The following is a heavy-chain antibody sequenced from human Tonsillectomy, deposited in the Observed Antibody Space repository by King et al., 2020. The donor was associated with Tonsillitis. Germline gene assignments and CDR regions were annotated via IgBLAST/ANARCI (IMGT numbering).Heavy chain of an antibody. V-gene: IGHV3-30*18. J-gene: IGHJ6*02. CDR3: AKNQGSRIPVWLSDYYYGMDV. D-gene: IGHD5-18*01. Sequence: VQLVESGGGVVQPGRSLRLSCAASGFTFSDYVMHWVRQAPGKGLEWVAIISYDGSNRYYADSVKGRFTISRDNSKNTLYLQMNSLRGEDTAVYYCAKNQGSRIPVWLSDYYYGMDVWGQGTTVTVSS. CDR1: GFTFSDYV. CDR2: ISYDGSNR.